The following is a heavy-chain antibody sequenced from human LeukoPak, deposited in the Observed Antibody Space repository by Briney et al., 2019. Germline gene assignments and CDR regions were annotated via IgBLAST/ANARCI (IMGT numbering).Heavy chain of an antibody. CDR1: GFTFSSYG. CDR2: IRYDGSNK. D-gene: IGHD3-16*01. J-gene: IGHJ6*03. CDR3: ATTGNTLGSYYYMDV. V-gene: IGHV3-30*02. Sequence: GGSLRLSCAASGFTFSSYGMHWVRQAPGKGLEWVAFIRYDGSNKYYADSVKGRFTISRDNSKNTLYLQMNSLRAEDTAVYYCATTGNTLGSYYYMDVWGKGTTVTASS.